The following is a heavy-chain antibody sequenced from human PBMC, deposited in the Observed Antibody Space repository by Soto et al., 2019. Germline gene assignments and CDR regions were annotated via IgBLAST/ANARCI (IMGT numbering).Heavy chain of an antibody. J-gene: IGHJ5*02. CDR2: INYSGST. CDR1: GGSFSTYC. Sequence: ASETLSLTCAVYGGSFSTYCWSWIRQPPGMGLEWIGEINYSGSTNYNPSLKSRVTISLDTSKNQFSLNLRSVTAADTAVYYCARGRPRNKSWFDPWGQGTQVTVSS. V-gene: IGHV4-34*01. CDR3: ARGRPRNKSWFDP.